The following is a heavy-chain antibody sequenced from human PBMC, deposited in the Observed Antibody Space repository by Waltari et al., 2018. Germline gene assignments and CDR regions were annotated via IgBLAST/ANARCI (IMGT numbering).Heavy chain of an antibody. CDR3: ATRWTDDAFDI. Sequence: QLQLQESGPGLVKPSEPLSLTCPVSGGSLSSSSYYWGWSRQPTGKGLEGIGSIYYSGSTYYNPSLKSRVTISVDTSKNQFSLKLSSVTAADTAVYYCATRWTDDAFDIWGQGTMVTVSS. CDR1: GGSLSSSSYY. V-gene: IGHV4-39*07. CDR2: IYYSGST. J-gene: IGHJ3*02. D-gene: IGHD3-3*01.